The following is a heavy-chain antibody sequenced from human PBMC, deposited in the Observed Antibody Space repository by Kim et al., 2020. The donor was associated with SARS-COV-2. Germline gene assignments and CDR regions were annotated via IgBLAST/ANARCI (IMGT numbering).Heavy chain of an antibody. Sequence: GGSLRLSCAASGFTFSSYSMNWVRQAPGKGLEWVSSISSSSSYIYYADSVKGRFTISRDNAKNSLYLQMNSLRAEDTAVYYCARGMVHGGHDAFDIWGQGTMVTVSS. CDR2: ISSSSSYI. J-gene: IGHJ3*02. CDR1: GFTFSSYS. D-gene: IGHD2-15*01. V-gene: IGHV3-21*01. CDR3: ARGMVHGGHDAFDI.